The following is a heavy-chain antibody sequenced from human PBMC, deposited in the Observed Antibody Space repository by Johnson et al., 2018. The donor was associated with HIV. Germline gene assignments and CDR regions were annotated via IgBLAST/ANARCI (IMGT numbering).Heavy chain of an antibody. CDR1: GFTFSSYA. CDR3: ARDRPSGSYYVDAFDI. D-gene: IGHD1-26*01. CDR2: IYSGGST. Sequence: VQLVESGGGLVQPGGSLRLSCAASGFTFSSYAMSWVRQAPGKGLEWVSAIYSGGSTYYADSVKGRFTISRDNSKNTLYLQMNSLRAEDTAVYYCARDRPSGSYYVDAFDIRGQGTMVTVSS. J-gene: IGHJ3*02. V-gene: IGHV3-66*02.